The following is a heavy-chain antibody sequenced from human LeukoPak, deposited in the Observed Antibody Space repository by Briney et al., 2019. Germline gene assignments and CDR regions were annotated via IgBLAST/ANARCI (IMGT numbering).Heavy chain of an antibody. CDR3: AKDRMYCSGGSCHNWFDP. J-gene: IGHJ5*02. Sequence: GGSLRLSCAASGFTFSSYGMHWVRQAPGQGLEWVSYISSSSGTIYYADSVKGRFTISRDNAKNSLYLQMNSLRAEDTAVYYCAKDRMYCSGGSCHNWFDPWGQGTLVTVSS. CDR1: GFTFSSYG. CDR2: ISSSSGTI. V-gene: IGHV3-48*01. D-gene: IGHD2-15*01.